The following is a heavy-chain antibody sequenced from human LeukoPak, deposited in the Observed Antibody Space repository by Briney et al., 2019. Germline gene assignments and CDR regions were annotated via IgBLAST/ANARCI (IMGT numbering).Heavy chain of an antibody. CDR2: ISSSSTYI. CDR1: GFTFSSYS. Sequence: GGSLRLSCAASGFTFSSYSMICVPQAPGKGREWVSSISSSSTYIYYADSVKGRFTISRDNAKNSLYLQMNSLRAEDTAVYYCATGGGWVPSFGVVTHIDVWGKGTTVTVS. CDR3: ATGGGWVPSFGVVTHIDV. D-gene: IGHD3-3*01. J-gene: IGHJ6*03. V-gene: IGHV3-21*01.